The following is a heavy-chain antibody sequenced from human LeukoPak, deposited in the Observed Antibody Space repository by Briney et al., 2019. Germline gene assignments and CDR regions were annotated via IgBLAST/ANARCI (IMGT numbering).Heavy chain of an antibody. CDR2: INPSGGST. D-gene: IGHD5-18*01. V-gene: IGHV1-46*01. CDR3: AREPPSQRTVVDTPT. J-gene: IGHJ5*02. CDR1: GKIFTSSF. Sequence: ASVKVSCKALGKIFTSSFMRWWGRALGQGLGWLELINPSGGSTNYAQKFQGRVTMTRDTSTSTVYMELSSLRSEDTAVYYCAREPPSQRTVVDTPTWGQGTQVTVSS.